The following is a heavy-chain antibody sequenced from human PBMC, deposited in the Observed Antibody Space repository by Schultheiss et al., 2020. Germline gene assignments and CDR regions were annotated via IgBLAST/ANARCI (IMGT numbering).Heavy chain of an antibody. J-gene: IGHJ4*02. D-gene: IGHD6-13*01. CDR3: ARLAGTVFDY. V-gene: IGHV1-8*01. Sequence: ASVKVSCKASGYTFTSYDINWVRQATGQGLEWMGWMNPNSGNTGYAQKFQDRVTMTRDTSISTAYMELSRLRSDDTAVYYCARLAGTVFDYWGQGTLVTVSS. CDR2: MNPNSGNT. CDR1: GYTFTSYD.